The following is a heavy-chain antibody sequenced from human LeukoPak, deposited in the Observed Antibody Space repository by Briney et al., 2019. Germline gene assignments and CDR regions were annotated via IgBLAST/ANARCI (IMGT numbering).Heavy chain of an antibody. CDR1: GSTFSNYA. D-gene: IGHD4-17*01. Sequence: PGGSLRLSCAASGSTFSNYAMNWVRQAPGKGLVWVSRINRDGRSTNYADSVKGRFTISRDNAKNTVFLQMNSLRAEDTAVYYCALPLRDGDFYFDYWGQGALVTVSS. CDR3: ALPLRDGDFYFDY. V-gene: IGHV3-74*01. CDR2: INRDGRST. J-gene: IGHJ4*02.